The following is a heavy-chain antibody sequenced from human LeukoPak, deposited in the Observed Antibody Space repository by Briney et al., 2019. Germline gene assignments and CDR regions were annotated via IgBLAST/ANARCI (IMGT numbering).Heavy chain of an antibody. CDR3: ARVRGSGGDYKFDY. CDR2: IETSGST. V-gene: IGHV4-59*01. J-gene: IGHJ4*02. Sequence: SETLSLTCTVSGVSISSYYWSWVRQPPGKGLEWIGYIETSGSTKYNPSLKSQVTISLDASKSHFSLNLNSVNAADTAVYYCARVRGSGGDYKFDYWGQGILVTVSS. D-gene: IGHD2-21*02. CDR1: GVSISSYY.